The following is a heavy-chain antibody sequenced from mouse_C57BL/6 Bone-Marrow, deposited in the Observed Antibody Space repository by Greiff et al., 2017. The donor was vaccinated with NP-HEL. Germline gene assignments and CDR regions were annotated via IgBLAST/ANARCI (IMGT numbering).Heavy chain of an antibody. CDR1: GYAFSSSW. Sequence: VQLQQSGPELVKPGASVKISCKASGYAFSSSWMNWVKQRPGKGLEWIGRIYPGDGDTNYNGKFKGKATLTADKSSSTAYMQLSSLTSEDSAVYFCARGDYFDYWGQGTNLTVSS. CDR3: ARGDYFDY. CDR2: IYPGDGDT. J-gene: IGHJ2*01. V-gene: IGHV1-82*01.